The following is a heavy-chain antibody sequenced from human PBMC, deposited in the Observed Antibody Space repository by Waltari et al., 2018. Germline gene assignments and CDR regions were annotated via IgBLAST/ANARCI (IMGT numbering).Heavy chain of an antibody. CDR3: ATGRIAARPPLDY. CDR2: INAGNGNT. Sequence: QVQLVQSGAEVKKPGASVKVSCKASGYTFTSYAMHWVRQAPGQRLEWMGWINAGNGNTKYSQKFQGRVTITRDTSASTAYMELSSLRSEDTAVYYCATGRIAARPPLDYWGQGTLVTVSS. CDR1: GYTFTSYA. D-gene: IGHD6-6*01. V-gene: IGHV1-3*01. J-gene: IGHJ4*02.